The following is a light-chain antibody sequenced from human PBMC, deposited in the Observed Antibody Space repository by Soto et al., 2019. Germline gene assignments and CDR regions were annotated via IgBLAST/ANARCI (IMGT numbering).Light chain of an antibody. V-gene: IGLV1-44*01. CDR1: NFNIGSHT. Sequence: QSVLTQPPSASGNPGQRVTISCSGSNFNIGSHTVNWYQQLPGTAPKLLMHNNNQRPSGVPDRFSGSKSGTSASLAISGLQSEDEADYSCSVWDDSLKGWVFGGGTKLTVL. J-gene: IGLJ3*02. CDR3: SVWDDSLKGWV. CDR2: NNN.